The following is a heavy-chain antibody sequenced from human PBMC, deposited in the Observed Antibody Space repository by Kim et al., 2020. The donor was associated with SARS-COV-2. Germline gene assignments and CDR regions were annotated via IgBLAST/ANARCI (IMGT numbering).Heavy chain of an antibody. J-gene: IGHJ6*02. D-gene: IGHD3-16*01. CDR2: ISYDGSNK. Sequence: GGSLRLSCAASGFTFSSYAMHWVRQAPGKGLEWVAVISYDGSNKYYVDSVKGRFTISRDNSKNTLYLQMNSLRAEDTAVYYCARGGVVWTSTYYYYGMDVWGQGTTVTVSS. V-gene: IGHV3-30*04. CDR1: GFTFSSYA. CDR3: ARGGVVWTSTYYYYGMDV.